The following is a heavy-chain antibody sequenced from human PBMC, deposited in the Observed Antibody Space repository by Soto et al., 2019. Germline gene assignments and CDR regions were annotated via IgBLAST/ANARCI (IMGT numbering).Heavy chain of an antibody. Sequence: GASVKVSCKDSGCTFTSYGISWVRQAPVQGLEWMGWISAYNGNTHYAQKLQGRVTMTTDTSTSTAYMELRSLRSDDTAVYYCARDYYDSRGYYPTRSGMDVWGQGTTVTVSS. CDR2: ISAYNGNT. J-gene: IGHJ6*02. D-gene: IGHD3-22*01. V-gene: IGHV1-18*01. CDR3: ARDYYDSRGYYPTRSGMDV. CDR1: GCTFTSYG.